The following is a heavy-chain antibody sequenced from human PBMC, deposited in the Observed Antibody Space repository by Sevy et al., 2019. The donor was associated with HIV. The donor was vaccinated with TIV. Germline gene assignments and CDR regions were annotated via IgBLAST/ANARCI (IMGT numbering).Heavy chain of an antibody. Sequence: SETLSLTCTISGDSFSSGGHYWSWIRQHPGKGLEWLGYISNSGTTYYNPSLRSRVTIAVDTSKNQFSLKMTSVTAADTAIYYCARDQGINWGDAPDIWGQGTMVTVSS. CDR3: ARDQGINWGDAPDI. CDR1: GDSFSSGGHY. J-gene: IGHJ3*02. V-gene: IGHV4-31*02. CDR2: ISNSGTT. D-gene: IGHD7-27*01.